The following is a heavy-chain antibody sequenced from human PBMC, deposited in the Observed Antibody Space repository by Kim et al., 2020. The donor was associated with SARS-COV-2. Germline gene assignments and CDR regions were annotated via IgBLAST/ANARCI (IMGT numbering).Heavy chain of an antibody. CDR3: AGRLSNTSGSGSHYCEH. D-gene: IGHD3-10*01. J-gene: IGHJ1*01. CDR1: GGSFSGYY. CDR2: INHSGRT. Sequence: SETLSLTCAVYGGSFSGYYWSWIRQPPGKGLEWIGEINHSGRTNYNPSPKSRVTISVDTSKNQFSLKLTSVTAADTAVYYCAGRLSNTSGSGSHYCEHWGQGTLVTVSS. V-gene: IGHV4-34*01.